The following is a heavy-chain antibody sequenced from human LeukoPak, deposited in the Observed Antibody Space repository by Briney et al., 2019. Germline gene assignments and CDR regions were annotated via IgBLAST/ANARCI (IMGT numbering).Heavy chain of an antibody. CDR3: ARGFVRWFDP. J-gene: IGHJ5*02. Sequence: SETLSLTCTVSGGSISSSSYYWGWIRQPPGKGLEWIGSIYYSGSTYYNPSLKSRVTISVDTSKNQFSLKLSSVTAADTAVYYCARGFVRWFDPWGQGTLVTVSS. CDR2: IYYSGST. D-gene: IGHD3-10*02. V-gene: IGHV4-39*01. CDR1: GGSISSSSYY.